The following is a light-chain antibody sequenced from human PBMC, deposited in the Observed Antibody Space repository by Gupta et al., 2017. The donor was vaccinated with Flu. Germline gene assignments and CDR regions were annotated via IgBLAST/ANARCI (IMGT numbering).Light chain of an antibody. Sequence: DIQMTQSPSSLSASVGDRVTITCRASQSISSYLNWYQQKPGKAPKLLIYAASSLQSGVPSRFSGRGSGTDFTLTIRSLQPEDFATYYCQQSYSTPRTFGQGTKVEVK. J-gene: IGKJ1*01. V-gene: IGKV1-39*01. CDR3: QQSYSTPRT. CDR2: AAS. CDR1: QSISSY.